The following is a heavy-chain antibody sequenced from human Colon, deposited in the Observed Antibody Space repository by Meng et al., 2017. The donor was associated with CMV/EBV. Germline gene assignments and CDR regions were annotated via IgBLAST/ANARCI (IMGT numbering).Heavy chain of an antibody. D-gene: IGHD6-13*01. CDR2: INTDGTAI. Sequence: SGFTFSSYWMHWVRQAPGKGLVWVSRINTDGTAISYADSVKGRFTVSRDNSKNTLYLQMNSLRAEDTAVYYCARDAADSSSPAWFDPWGQGTLVTVS. CDR3: ARDAADSSSPAWFDP. J-gene: IGHJ5*02. V-gene: IGHV3-74*01. CDR1: GFTFSSYW.